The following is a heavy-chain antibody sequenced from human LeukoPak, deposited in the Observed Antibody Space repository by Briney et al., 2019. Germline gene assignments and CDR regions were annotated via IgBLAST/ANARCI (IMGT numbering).Heavy chain of an antibody. CDR1: GGSISSYH. V-gene: IGHV4-59*01. Sequence: ETLSLICSVSGGSISSYHWSWIRQPPGKGLEWIGYIFYTGSTNYNPSLKSRATISVDTSKNQFSLKLSSVTAADTAVYYCARVVSTAGRGAFDIWGQGTMVTVSS. CDR3: ARVVSTAGRGAFDI. CDR2: IFYTGST. D-gene: IGHD1-1*01. J-gene: IGHJ3*02.